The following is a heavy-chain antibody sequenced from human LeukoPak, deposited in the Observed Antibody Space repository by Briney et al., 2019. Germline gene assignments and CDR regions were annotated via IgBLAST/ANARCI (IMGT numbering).Heavy chain of an antibody. J-gene: IGHJ4*02. CDR3: ARDLRPGRAPLDY. CDR2: TYHRSKWYN. D-gene: IGHD1-26*01. Sequence: SRTLSLSCAMSGDSVSSDSVGWDWIRQSQSRGLVWLRRTYHRSKWYNDYAVSVKSRITIHQDTSKNQFSLQLNSVTPEDTAVYYCARDLRPGRAPLDYWGQGTVVTVSS. V-gene: IGHV6-1*01. CDR1: GDSVSSDSVG.